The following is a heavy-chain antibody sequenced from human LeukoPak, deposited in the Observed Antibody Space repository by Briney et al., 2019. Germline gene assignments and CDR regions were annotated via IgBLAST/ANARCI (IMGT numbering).Heavy chain of an antibody. Sequence: GRSLRLSCAASGFTFSSHAMHWVRQAPGKGLEWVAVISYDGSNKYYADSVKGRFTISRDNSKNTLYLQMNSLRAEDTAVYYCASLGGYGYGNYWGQGTLVTVSS. CDR3: ASLGGYGYGNY. CDR1: GFTFSSHA. V-gene: IGHV3-30-3*01. J-gene: IGHJ4*02. CDR2: ISYDGSNK. D-gene: IGHD5-12*01.